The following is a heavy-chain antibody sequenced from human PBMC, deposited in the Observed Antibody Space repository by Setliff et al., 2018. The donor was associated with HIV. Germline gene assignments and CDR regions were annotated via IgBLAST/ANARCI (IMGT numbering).Heavy chain of an antibody. CDR3: VRDPIEGSPDYFDY. V-gene: IGHV3-30*03. J-gene: IGHJ4*02. Sequence: PGGSLRLSCAASGFTFSNAWMSWVRQAPGKGLEWVAVMSTGGGIKICADSVKGRFTISRDNSRNTLFLQMNNLRPEDTATYYCVRDPIEGSPDYFDYWGRGALVTVSS. CDR2: MSTGGGIK. D-gene: IGHD1-26*01. CDR1: GFTFSNAW.